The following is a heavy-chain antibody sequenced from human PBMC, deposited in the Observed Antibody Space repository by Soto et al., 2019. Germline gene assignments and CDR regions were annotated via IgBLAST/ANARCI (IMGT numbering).Heavy chain of an antibody. J-gene: IGHJ3*02. Sequence: SQTLSLTCVISGDSVSSNSAAWNWIRQSPSRGLEWLGRTYYRSKWYNDYAVSVKSRITINPDTSKNQFSLQLNSVTPEDTAVYYCASGSTPAKKDDAFDIWGQGTMVTVPS. V-gene: IGHV6-1*01. CDR2: TYYRSKWYN. D-gene: IGHD2-2*01. CDR3: ASGSTPAKKDDAFDI. CDR1: GDSVSSNSAA.